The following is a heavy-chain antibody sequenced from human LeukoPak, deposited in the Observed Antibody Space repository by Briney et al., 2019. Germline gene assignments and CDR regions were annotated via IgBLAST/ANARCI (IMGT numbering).Heavy chain of an antibody. Sequence: ASVKVSCKASGYTFTSYGISWVRQAPGQGLEWMGWISAYNGNTNYEQKLQGRVTMTTDTSPSTAFMVLRSLRSYYTAVYYCARDVFGDSCYAYYNYGMDVWGQGTTVTVSS. V-gene: IGHV1-18*01. CDR2: ISAYNGNT. D-gene: IGHD5-12*01. CDR1: GYTFTSYG. J-gene: IGHJ6*02. CDR3: ARDVFGDSCYAYYNYGMDV.